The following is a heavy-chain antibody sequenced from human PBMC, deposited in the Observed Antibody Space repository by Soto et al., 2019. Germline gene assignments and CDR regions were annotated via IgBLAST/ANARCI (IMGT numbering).Heavy chain of an antibody. V-gene: IGHV4-39*01. J-gene: IGHJ3*02. CDR1: GGSISSSSYY. D-gene: IGHD2-21*02. Sequence: SETLSLTCTVSGGSISSSSYYWGWIRQPPGKGLEWIGSIYYSGSTYYNPSLKSRVTISVDTSKNQFSLKLSSVTAADTAVYYCARLGRRVTLDAFDIWGQGTMVTVSS. CDR2: IYYSGST. CDR3: ARLGRRVTLDAFDI.